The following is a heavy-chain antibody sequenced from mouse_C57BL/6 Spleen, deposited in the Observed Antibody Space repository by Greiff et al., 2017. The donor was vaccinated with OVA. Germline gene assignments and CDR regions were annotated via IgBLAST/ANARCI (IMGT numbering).Heavy chain of an antibody. Sequence: QVQLKQSGAELVRPGTSVKVSCKASGYAFTNYLIEWVKQRPGQGLEWIGVINPGSGGTNYNEKFKGKATLTADKSSSTAYMQLSSLTSEDSAVYFCARNGRLYFDYWGQGTTLTVSS. CDR2: INPGSGGT. V-gene: IGHV1-54*01. J-gene: IGHJ2*01. D-gene: IGHD1-2*01. CDR3: ARNGRLYFDY. CDR1: GYAFTNYL.